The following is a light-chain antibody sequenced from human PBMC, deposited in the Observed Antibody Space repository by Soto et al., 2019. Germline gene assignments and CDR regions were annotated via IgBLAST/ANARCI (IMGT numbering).Light chain of an antibody. CDR3: LQHKDWQWT. J-gene: IGKJ1*01. Sequence: DIQMTQSPSVMDASVGDRVTISCRASQDIRNYLAWVQQKPGKVPKRLIFAASALQSGVPSRFSGRGSGTEFPLTISHLQPEDFATYSCLQHKDWQWTFGRGDRVE. V-gene: IGKV1-17*03. CDR2: AAS. CDR1: QDIRNY.